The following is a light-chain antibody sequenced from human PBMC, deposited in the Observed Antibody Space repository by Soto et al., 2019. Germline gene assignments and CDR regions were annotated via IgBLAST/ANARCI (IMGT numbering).Light chain of an antibody. J-gene: IGKJ1*01. CDR1: QSVLYSSDNENY. V-gene: IGKV4-1*01. CDR3: QQYYSTPRT. CDR2: WAS. Sequence: EIVMTQSPDSLAVSLGERATINCKSSQSVLYSSDNENYLAWYQQKPGQPPKLLIYWASTRESGVPDRFSGSGSGADFTLTISSLQAEDVAVYYCQQYYSTPRTFGQGTKVEIK.